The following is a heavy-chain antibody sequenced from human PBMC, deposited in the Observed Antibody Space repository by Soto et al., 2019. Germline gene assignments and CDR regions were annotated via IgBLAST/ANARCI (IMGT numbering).Heavy chain of an antibody. Sequence: PSETLSLTCTVSGASIDSYDLTWIRQPPGKGLEWIGYIYYSGSTDYNPSLKSRVTISIDASKTQFSLKLSSVSAADTAVYYCARQLVSGYNDHWGQGTLVTVSS. CDR2: IYYSGST. CDR3: ARQLVSGYNDH. V-gene: IGHV4-59*01. D-gene: IGHD2-2*02. CDR1: GASIDSYD. J-gene: IGHJ5*02.